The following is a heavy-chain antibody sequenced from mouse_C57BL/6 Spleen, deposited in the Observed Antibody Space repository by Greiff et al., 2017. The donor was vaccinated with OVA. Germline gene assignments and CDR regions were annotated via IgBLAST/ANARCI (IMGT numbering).Heavy chain of an antibody. CDR3: ARKYYDYDGGFAY. Sequence: VQLQQPGAELVKPGASVKLSCKASGYTFTSYWMHWLKQRPGQGLEWIGMIHPNSGSTNYTAKFKSKATLTVDKSSSTAYMQLSSLTSEDSAVYYCARKYYDYDGGFAYWGQGTLVTVSA. CDR1: GYTFTSYW. V-gene: IGHV1-64*01. CDR2: IHPNSGST. J-gene: IGHJ3*01. D-gene: IGHD2-4*01.